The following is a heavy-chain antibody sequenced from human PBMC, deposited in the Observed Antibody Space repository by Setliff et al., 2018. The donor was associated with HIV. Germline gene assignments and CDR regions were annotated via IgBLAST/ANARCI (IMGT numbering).Heavy chain of an antibody. V-gene: IGHV4-31*03. J-gene: IGHJ6*03. CDR3: ARGGGGAYYYYYMDV. D-gene: IGHD1-26*01. CDR1: GGSISSGGYY. CDR2: IYYSGSP. Sequence: SETLSLTCTVSGGSISSGGYYWSWIRQHPGKGLEWIGNIYYSGSPYYNPSLKSRLTMSVDTSKNQFSLRLSSVTAADTAVYYCARGGGGAYYYYYMDVWGKGTTVTVSS.